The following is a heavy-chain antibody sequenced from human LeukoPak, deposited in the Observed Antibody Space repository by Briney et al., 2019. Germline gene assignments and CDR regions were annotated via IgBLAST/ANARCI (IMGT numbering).Heavy chain of an antibody. CDR1: GLTFSSYW. J-gene: IGHJ4*02. D-gene: IGHD3-10*01. Sequence: GGSLRLSCAASGLTFSSYWMHWVRQAPGKGLVWVSRINSDGSSTSYADSVKGRFTISRDNAKNTLYLQMNSLRAEDTAVYYCAKVGPLWFGIYDYWGQGTLVTVSS. CDR2: INSDGSST. CDR3: AKVGPLWFGIYDY. V-gene: IGHV3-74*01.